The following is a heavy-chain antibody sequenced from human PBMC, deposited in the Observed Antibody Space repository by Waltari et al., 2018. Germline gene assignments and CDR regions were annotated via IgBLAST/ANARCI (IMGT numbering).Heavy chain of an antibody. J-gene: IGHJ4*02. V-gene: IGHV3-48*01. CDR2: ISSSSSTI. D-gene: IGHD4-17*01. CDR1: GFTFSSYS. CDR3: ASSGDYGDYDY. Sequence: EVQLVESGGGLVQPGGSLRLSCAASGFTFSSYSMNWVRQAPGKGLGWVSYISSSSSTIYYADSVKGRFTISRDNAKNSLYLQMNSLRAEDTAVYYCASSGDYGDYDYWGQGTLVTVSS.